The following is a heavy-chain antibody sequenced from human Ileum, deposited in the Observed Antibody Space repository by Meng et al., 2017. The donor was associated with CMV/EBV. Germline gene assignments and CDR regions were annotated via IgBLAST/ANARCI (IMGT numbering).Heavy chain of an antibody. CDR3: TRGDPYCSRTSCYSVNGMDV. Sequence: GESLKISCSGSGFNFDDYDISWVRQAPGKGLEWVGFIRRHAYGGTIAYAASVKGRFTISRGDSNTVAYLQMNTLKTEDTGIYYCTRGDPYCSRTSCYSVNGMDVWGQGTTVTVSS. CDR1: GFNFDDYD. J-gene: IGHJ6*02. V-gene: IGHV3-49*04. D-gene: IGHD2-2*01. CDR2: IRRHAYGGTI.